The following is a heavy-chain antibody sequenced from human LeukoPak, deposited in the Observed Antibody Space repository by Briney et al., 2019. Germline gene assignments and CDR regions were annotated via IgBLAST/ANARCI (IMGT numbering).Heavy chain of an antibody. CDR3: ARKAAANKNWYFDL. J-gene: IGHJ2*01. D-gene: IGHD6-13*01. Sequence: GGSLRLSCAASGFTFSSYSMNWVRQAPGEGLEWVSHISSRTSNTYYADSVKGRFTISRDNAKNSLYLQMNSLRDEDTAVYYCARKAAANKNWYFDLWGRGTLVTVSS. CDR2: ISSRTSNT. V-gene: IGHV3-48*02. CDR1: GFTFSSYS.